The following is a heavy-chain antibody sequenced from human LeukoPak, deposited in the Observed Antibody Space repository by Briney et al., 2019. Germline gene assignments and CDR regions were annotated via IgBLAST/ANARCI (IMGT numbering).Heavy chain of an antibody. Sequence: SGGSLRLSCATSGFTFNNYNMNWVRQAPGRALEWVSSITSSGTYIFYADSVKGRFTISRDNAKNSLYLQKNSLGPEDTAVYYCARDPYSGNYGNYYYYYMDVWGKGTTVTISS. D-gene: IGHD1-26*01. CDR1: GFTFNNYN. V-gene: IGHV3-21*01. CDR3: ARDPYSGNYGNYYYYYMDV. CDR2: ITSSGTYI. J-gene: IGHJ6*03.